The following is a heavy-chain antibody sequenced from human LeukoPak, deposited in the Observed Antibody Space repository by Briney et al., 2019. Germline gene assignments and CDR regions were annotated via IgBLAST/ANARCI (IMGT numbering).Heavy chain of an antibody. D-gene: IGHD3-22*01. CDR2: IIPIFGTA. CDR1: GGTFSSYA. CDR3: ARGGQLVYYDSSGYYLN. Sequence: GALVKVSCKASGGTFSSYAISWVRQAPGQGLEWMGGIIPIFGTANYAQKFQGRVTITTDESTSTAYMELSSLRSEDTAVYYCARGGQLVYYDSSGYYLNWGQGTLVTVSS. V-gene: IGHV1-69*05. J-gene: IGHJ4*02.